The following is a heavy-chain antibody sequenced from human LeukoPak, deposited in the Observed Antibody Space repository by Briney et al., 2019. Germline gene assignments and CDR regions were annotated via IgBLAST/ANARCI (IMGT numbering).Heavy chain of an antibody. CDR3: ARDMEVAGTSIDY. CDR2: IWYDGSNK. J-gene: IGHJ4*02. Sequence: PGGSLRLSCAASGFTFSSYGMHWVRQAPGKGLEWVAVIWYDGSNKYYADSVKGRFTISRDNSKNTLYLQMNSLRAEDTAVHYCARDMEVAGTSIDYWGQGTLVTVSS. D-gene: IGHD6-19*01. CDR1: GFTFSSYG. V-gene: IGHV3-33*01.